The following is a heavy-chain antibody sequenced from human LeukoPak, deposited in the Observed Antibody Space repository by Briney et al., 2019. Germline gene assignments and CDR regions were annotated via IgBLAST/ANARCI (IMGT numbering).Heavy chain of an antibody. CDR2: IYTSGST. V-gene: IGHV4-4*09. CDR1: GGSISSYY. Sequence: PSETLSLTCTVSGGSISSYYWSWIRQPPGKGLEWIGYIYTSGSTNYNPSLKSRVTISVDTSKNQFSLKLSSVTAADTAVYYCARTAPNYYYYYMDVWGKGTTVTVSS. CDR3: ARTAPNYYYYYMDV. D-gene: IGHD5-18*01. J-gene: IGHJ6*03.